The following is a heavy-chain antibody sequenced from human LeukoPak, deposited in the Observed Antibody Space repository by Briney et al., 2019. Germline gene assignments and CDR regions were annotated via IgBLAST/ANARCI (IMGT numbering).Heavy chain of an antibody. CDR3: ARGGAGWYVSVFDP. CDR2: TYYRTRWYF. CDR1: GDSVSNNGSS. V-gene: IGHV6-1*01. J-gene: IGHJ5*02. D-gene: IGHD6-19*01. Sequence: SQTLSLTCAISGDSVSNNGSSWNWIRQSPSRGLEWLGRTYYRTRWYFDYAVSVRSRATINPDTSKNQFSLQLDSVTPEDTAVYYCARGGAGWYVSVFDPWGQGTLVTVSS.